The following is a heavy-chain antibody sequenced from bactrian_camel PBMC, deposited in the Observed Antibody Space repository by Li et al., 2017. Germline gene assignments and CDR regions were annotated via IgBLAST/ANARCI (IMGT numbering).Heavy chain of an antibody. V-gene: IGHV3S55*01. Sequence: HVQLVESGGGSVQAGGSLKLSCVASKLYYDTYRGEMAWFRQAPGRNREGVAGIRSGGNTKYYADSVKGRFTISQGTAKDMLWLQMNNLKPEDTAIYYCAAEADDGVHGDNWNSPDAYDYWGQGTQVTVS. CDR3: AAEADDGVHGDNWNSPDAYDY. J-gene: IGHJ4*01. D-gene: IGHD5*01. CDR2: IRSGGNTK. CDR1: KLYYDTYRGE.